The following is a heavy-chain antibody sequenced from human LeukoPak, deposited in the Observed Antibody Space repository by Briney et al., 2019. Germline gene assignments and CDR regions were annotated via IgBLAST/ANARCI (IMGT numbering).Heavy chain of an antibody. CDR2: IYYSGST. D-gene: IGHD2-15*01. V-gene: IGHV4-31*03. Sequence: SEPLSLTCTVSGGSISSGGYYWSWIRQHPGKGLEWIGYIYYSGSTYYNPSLKSRVTISVDTSKHQFSLKLSSVTAADTAVYYCAREGSTAVGVWGQGTMVTVSS. CDR1: GGSISSGGYY. CDR3: AREGSTAVGV. J-gene: IGHJ6*02.